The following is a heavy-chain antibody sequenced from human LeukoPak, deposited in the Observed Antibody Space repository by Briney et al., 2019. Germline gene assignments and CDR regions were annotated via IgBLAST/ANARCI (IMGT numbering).Heavy chain of an antibody. CDR3: ARGSGYSSSWGSDP. CDR2: MNPNSGNT. Sequence: GASVKVSCKASGYTFTSYDINWVRQATGQGLEWMGWMNPNSGNTGYAQKFQGRVIMTRNTSISTAYMELSSLRSEDTAVYYCARGSGYSSSWGSDPWGQGTLVTVSP. CDR1: GYTFTSYD. J-gene: IGHJ5*02. D-gene: IGHD6-13*01. V-gene: IGHV1-8*01.